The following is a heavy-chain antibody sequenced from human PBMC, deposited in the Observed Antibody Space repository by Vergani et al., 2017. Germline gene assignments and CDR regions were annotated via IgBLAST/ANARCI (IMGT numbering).Heavy chain of an antibody. J-gene: IGHJ4*02. D-gene: IGHD2-2*01. CDR1: GFTFSSYS. CDR3: ARGYCSSTSCYVNYFDY. CDR2: ISSSSSYI. Sequence: EVQLVESGGGLVKPGGSLRLSCAASGFTFSSYSMNWVRQAPGKGLEWVSSISSSSSYIYYADSVKGRFTISRDNAKNSLYLQMNSLRAEDTAVYYCARGYCSSTSCYVNYFDYWGQGTLVTVSS. V-gene: IGHV3-21*01.